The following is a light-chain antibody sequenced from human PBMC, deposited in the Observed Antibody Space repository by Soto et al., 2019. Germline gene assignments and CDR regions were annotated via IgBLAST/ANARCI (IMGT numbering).Light chain of an antibody. CDR2: DVT. CDR3: MSVTTSTTGV. Sequence: QSALTQPASVSGSPGQSITISCTGTSSDVGRYNYVSWYQQHPGKAPKLMIYDVTNRPSGVSSLFSGSKSGNTASLTISGLQAEDEADYYCMSVTTSTTGVFGGGTKVTVL. CDR1: SSDVGRYNY. J-gene: IGLJ3*02. V-gene: IGLV2-14*03.